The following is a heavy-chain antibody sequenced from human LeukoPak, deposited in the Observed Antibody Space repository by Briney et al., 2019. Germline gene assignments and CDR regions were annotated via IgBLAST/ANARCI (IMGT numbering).Heavy chain of an antibody. V-gene: IGHV4-59*01. CDR3: ARASTTFDD. CDR2: VSDGGST. D-gene: IGHD1-14*01. J-gene: IGHJ4*02. CDR1: GGSITSYY. Sequence: SETLSLTCSVSGGSITSYYWSWIRQSPGKGLEWIGHVSDGGSTNYSPSLKGRVSISVDTSKNQFSLNLRSVTAADTAVYFCARASTTFDDWGQGTLITISS.